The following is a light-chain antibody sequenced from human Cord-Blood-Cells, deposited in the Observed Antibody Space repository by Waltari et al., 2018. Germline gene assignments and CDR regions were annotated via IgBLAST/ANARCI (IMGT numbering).Light chain of an antibody. CDR3: CSYAGSSTWV. J-gene: IGLJ3*02. CDR1: SGDVGSYNV. V-gene: IGLV2-23*01. Sequence: QSALTQPASVSGSPGQSITIACTGTSGDVGSYNVVSQYQQHPGKAPQLRSHEGSKRHSGASNRFSGAKTGNTASLPISGLQAEDGADYYCCSYAGSSTWVFGGGTKLTVL. CDR2: EGS.